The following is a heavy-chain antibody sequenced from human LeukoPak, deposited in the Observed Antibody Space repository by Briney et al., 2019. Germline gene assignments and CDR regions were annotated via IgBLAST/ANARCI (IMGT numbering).Heavy chain of an antibody. V-gene: IGHV1-2*06. CDR2: INPNSGGT. CDR3: AREITMVRGVIQSPPDY. Sequence: GASVKVSCKASGYTFTGYYMHWVRQAPGQGLEWMGRINPNSGGTNYAQKFQRRVTMTRDTSISTAYMELSRLRSDDTAVYYCAREITMVRGVIQSPPDYWGQGTLVTVSS. D-gene: IGHD3-10*01. J-gene: IGHJ4*02. CDR1: GYTFTGYY.